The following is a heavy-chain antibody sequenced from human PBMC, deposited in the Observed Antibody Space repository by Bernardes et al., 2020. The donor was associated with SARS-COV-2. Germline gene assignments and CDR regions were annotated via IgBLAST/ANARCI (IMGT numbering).Heavy chain of an antibody. CDR1: GFTFSAYW. CDR3: EAGSSI. Sequence: GGSLRLSCAASGFTFSAYWMTWVRQAPGKGLEWVANINQDGTEKNYVDSVKGRFIISRDNAENSLYLQMNSLRADDTAVYYCEAGSSIWGQGTLVAVSS. CDR2: INQDGTEK. J-gene: IGHJ1*01. D-gene: IGHD2-15*01. V-gene: IGHV3-7*03.